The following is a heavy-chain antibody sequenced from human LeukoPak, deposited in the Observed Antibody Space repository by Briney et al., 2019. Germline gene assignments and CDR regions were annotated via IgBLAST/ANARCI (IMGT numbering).Heavy chain of an antibody. CDR2: ISSSSSYT. J-gene: IGHJ3*02. CDR1: GFTVSSNY. CDR3: ARGLSVIRGDAFDI. Sequence: GGSLRLSCAASGFTVSSNYMTWVRQAPGKGLEWVSYISSSSSYTNYADSVKGRFTISRDNAKNSLYLQMNSLRAEDTAVYYCARGLSVIRGDAFDIWGQGTMVTVSS. D-gene: IGHD3-22*01. V-gene: IGHV3-11*05.